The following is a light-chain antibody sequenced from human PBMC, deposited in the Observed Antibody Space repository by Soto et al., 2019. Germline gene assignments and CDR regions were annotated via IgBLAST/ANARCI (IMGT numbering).Light chain of an antibody. V-gene: IGLV2-14*03. CDR3: VSYTSSTTYV. CDR2: DVA. CDR1: SSDVGGSNF. Sequence: QSVLTQPASVSDSPGQSITISRTGTSSDVGGSNFVSWYQQHPGKPPKLIIYDVANRPSGVSNRFSGSKSGGTASLIISRLQTEDEADYYCVSYTSSTTYVFGTGTKVT. J-gene: IGLJ1*01.